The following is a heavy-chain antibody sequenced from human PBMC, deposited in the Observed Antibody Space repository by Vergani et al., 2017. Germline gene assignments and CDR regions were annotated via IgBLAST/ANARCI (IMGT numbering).Heavy chain of an antibody. CDR2: ISVYNGQT. V-gene: IGHV1-18*01. Sequence: QVHLLQSGAELRQPGASVKVSCKSTTDTFASHTVSWVRQAPGEGLQWMGRISVYNGQTKFTQNFQGRVTLTSDTSTTTVYMEVRSLRFDDTAVYYCVRESRASGHVWGQGTTVTVAS. J-gene: IGHJ6*02. D-gene: IGHD2-15*01. CDR1: TDTFASHT. CDR3: VRESRASGHV.